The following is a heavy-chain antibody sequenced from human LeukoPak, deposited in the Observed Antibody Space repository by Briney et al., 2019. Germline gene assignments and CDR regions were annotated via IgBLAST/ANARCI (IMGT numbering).Heavy chain of an antibody. D-gene: IGHD3-22*01. CDR2: IYYSGNT. CDR1: GGSISSYY. Sequence: SETLSLTCTVSGGSISSYYWSWIRQPPGKGLEWIGYIYYSGNTYYNPPLKSRVTISVDTSKKQFSLKLSSVTAADTAVYYCARATITMMVGIPADAFDIWGQGTMVTVSS. V-gene: IGHV4-30-4*08. CDR3: ARATITMMVGIPADAFDI. J-gene: IGHJ3*02.